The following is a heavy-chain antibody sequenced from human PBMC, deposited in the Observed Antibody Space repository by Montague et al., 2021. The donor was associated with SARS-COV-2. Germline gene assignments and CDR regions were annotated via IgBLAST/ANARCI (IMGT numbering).Heavy chain of an antibody. J-gene: IGHJ5*02. V-gene: IGHV4-39*01. CDR1: GGSISSSSYY. Sequence: SDTLSLTCTVSGGSISSSSYYWGWIRQPPGKGLEWIGSIYYSGCTYYNPSLKSRVTISVDTSKNQFSLKLSSVTAADTAVYYCAADYGERDWFDPWGQGTLVTVSS. CDR2: IYYSGCT. CDR3: AADYGERDWFDP. D-gene: IGHD4-17*01.